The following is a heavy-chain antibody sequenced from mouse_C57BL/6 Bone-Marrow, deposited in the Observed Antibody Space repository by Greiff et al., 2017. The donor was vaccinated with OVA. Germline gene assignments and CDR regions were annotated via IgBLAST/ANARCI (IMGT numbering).Heavy chain of an antibody. V-gene: IGHV14-4*01. CDR2: IDPENGDT. CDR1: GFNIKDDY. CDR3: TNGYDAWFAY. D-gene: IGHD2-3*01. Sequence: VQLQQSGAELVRPGASVKLSCTASGFNIKDDYMHWVKQRPEQGLEWIGWIDPENGDTEYASKFQGKATIKADTSSNTAYLQLSSLTSEDTAVYYCTNGYDAWFAYWGQGTLVTVSA. J-gene: IGHJ3*01.